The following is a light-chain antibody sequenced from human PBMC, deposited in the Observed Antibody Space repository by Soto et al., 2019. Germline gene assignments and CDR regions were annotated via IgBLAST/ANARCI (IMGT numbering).Light chain of an antibody. Sequence: EIVLTQSPGTLSLSPGEGATLSCRASQSVYSNYLAWYQQKPGQAPRLLIYGASSRAIGIPDRFSGSGSGTDFTLTISRLETEDFAVYYGQQYGRSPYTFGQGTKLEIK. CDR2: GAS. V-gene: IGKV3-20*01. J-gene: IGKJ2*01. CDR3: QQYGRSPYT. CDR1: QSVYSNY.